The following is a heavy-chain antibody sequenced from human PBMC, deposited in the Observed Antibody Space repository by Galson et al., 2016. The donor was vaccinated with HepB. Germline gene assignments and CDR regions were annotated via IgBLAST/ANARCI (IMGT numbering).Heavy chain of an antibody. J-gene: IGHJ5*02. V-gene: IGHV5-51*01. Sequence: QSGAEVKKPGESLRISCQGSKFTSTSYWIAWVRQMPGKGLESMGIIYAGDSDGRYSPSFQGRVTISVDTSINMAYLQWSSLKASDAAMYYCVALGYGGKTRLSGPWGQGTQVIVS. CDR1: KFTSTSYW. D-gene: IGHD4-23*01. CDR2: IYAGDSDG. CDR3: VALGYGGKTRLSGP.